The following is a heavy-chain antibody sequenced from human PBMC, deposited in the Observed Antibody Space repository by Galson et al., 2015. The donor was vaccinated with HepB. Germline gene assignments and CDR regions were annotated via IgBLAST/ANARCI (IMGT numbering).Heavy chain of an antibody. CDR3: GREKAGTTGVAEY. V-gene: IGHV3-49*03. Sequence: SCAASGFTFGDYVMSWFRQAPGKGLEWVGFIRKKAYGETTEYAASVKGRFTISRDDSKSIANLQMNSLQTEDTAVYYCGREKAGTTGVAEYWGQGASVSVSP. J-gene: IGHJ4*02. CDR2: IRKKAYGETT. D-gene: IGHD3-10*01. CDR1: GFTFGDYV.